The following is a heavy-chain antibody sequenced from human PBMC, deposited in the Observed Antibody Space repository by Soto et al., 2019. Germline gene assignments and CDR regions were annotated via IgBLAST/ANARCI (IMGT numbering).Heavy chain of an antibody. D-gene: IGHD3-16*01. Sequence: EVQLLESGGGLVQPGGSLRLSCAASGFTFSSFAMTWVRQAPGKGLEWVSSISGSGNSLFFADSVKGRFTILRDNSKNMLQLQRDSLRAEDTAVYYCAKGRGLPHLGVDLWGQGTLVTV. CDR3: AKGRGLPHLGVDL. CDR1: GFTFSSFA. V-gene: IGHV3-23*01. CDR2: ISGSGNSL. J-gene: IGHJ4*02.